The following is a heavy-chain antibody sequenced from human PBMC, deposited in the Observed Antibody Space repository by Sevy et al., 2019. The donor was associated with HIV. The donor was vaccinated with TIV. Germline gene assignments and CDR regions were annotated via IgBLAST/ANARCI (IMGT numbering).Heavy chain of an antibody. Sequence: WGSLRLSCSASGINFRNSIFHWVRQAPGKGLEWVALMSFDGSIQYFGDSEMGRLTISRDDSKNTFYLQVNSLRVEDTAVYYCAREGETSGHAGALDIWGQGTMVTVSS. CDR2: MSFDGSIQ. CDR1: GINFRNSI. D-gene: IGHD1-26*01. V-gene: IGHV3-30*04. CDR3: AREGETSGHAGALDI. J-gene: IGHJ4*02.